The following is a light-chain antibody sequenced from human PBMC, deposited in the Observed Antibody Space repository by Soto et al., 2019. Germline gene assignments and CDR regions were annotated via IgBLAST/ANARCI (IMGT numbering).Light chain of an antibody. Sequence: EIVLTQSPGTLSLSPGERATLSCRASQSVSSSYLAWYQQKPGQAPRLLIYGASSRATGIPDRFSGSGSGTDFTLTISRLEPEDFAVYYYQQYGSSRSITFGQGTRLEI. J-gene: IGKJ5*01. CDR1: QSVSSSY. V-gene: IGKV3-20*01. CDR3: QQYGSSRSIT. CDR2: GAS.